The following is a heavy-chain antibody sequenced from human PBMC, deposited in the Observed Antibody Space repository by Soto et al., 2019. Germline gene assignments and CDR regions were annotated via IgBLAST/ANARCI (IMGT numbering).Heavy chain of an antibody. CDR1: GFTFSSYA. Sequence: LRLSCAASGFTFSSYAMSWVRQAPGKGLEWVSAISGSGGSTYYADSVKGRFTISRDNSKNTLYLQMNSLRAEDTAVYYCAKDPWGYSSNIDYWGQGTLVTVSS. CDR2: ISGSGGST. CDR3: AKDPWGYSSNIDY. D-gene: IGHD6-13*01. J-gene: IGHJ4*02. V-gene: IGHV3-23*01.